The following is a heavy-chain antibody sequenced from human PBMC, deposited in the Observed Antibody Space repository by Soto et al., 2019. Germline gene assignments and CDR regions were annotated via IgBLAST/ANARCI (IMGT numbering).Heavy chain of an antibody. CDR3: ARVRATDYEIDY. CDR2: IKRDGSEK. D-gene: IGHD4-17*01. J-gene: IGHJ4*02. Sequence: GGSLRLSCTASGFMFGSYWMTWVRHVPGKGLQWVANIKRDGSEKYYVDFVKGRFIISRDNADNSVFLDMNNLRVDDTATYYCARVRATDYEIDYWGQGALVTVSS. V-gene: IGHV3-7*03. CDR1: GFMFGSYW.